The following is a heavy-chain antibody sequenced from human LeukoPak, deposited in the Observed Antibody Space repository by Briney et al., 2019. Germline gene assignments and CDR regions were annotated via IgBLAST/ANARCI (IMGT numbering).Heavy chain of an antibody. CDR3: ASVGLLGPAAMNY. CDR2: IYYGGST. D-gene: IGHD2-2*01. J-gene: IGHJ4*02. V-gene: IGHV4-59*08. Sequence: SETLSLTCTVSGGSISSYYWSWIRQPPGKGLEWIGYIYYGGSTNYNPSLKSRVTISVDTSKNQFSLKLSSVTAADTAVYYCASVGLLGPAAMNYWGQGTLVTVSS. CDR1: GGSISSYY.